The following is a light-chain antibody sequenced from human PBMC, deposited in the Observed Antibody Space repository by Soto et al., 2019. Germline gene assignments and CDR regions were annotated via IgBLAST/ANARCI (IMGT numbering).Light chain of an antibody. CDR2: GNS. CDR1: SSNIGAGYH. V-gene: IGLV1-40*01. J-gene: IGLJ3*02. CDR3: QSYDSSLSGSV. Sequence: QSVLTQPPSVSGAPGQRVTISCTGSSSNIGAGYHVHWYQQLPGTAPKLLIYGNSNRPSGVPDRFSGSKSGTSASLAITGLQAEEEADYYCQSYDSSLSGSVFGGGTKVTVL.